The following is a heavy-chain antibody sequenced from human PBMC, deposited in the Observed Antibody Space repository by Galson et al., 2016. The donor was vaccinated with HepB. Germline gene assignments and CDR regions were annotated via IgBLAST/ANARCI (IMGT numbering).Heavy chain of an antibody. J-gene: IGHJ6*03. CDR2: IGSAGDT. CDR1: GFVFSNFD. CDR3: ARGRGPMDV. V-gene: IGHV3-13*01. Sequence: SLRLSCAASGFVFSNFDMHWVRQATGRGLEWVSAIGSAGDTYYPGSVKGRFTISREYAKNSLYLQMNSLRAGDTAVYYCARGRGPMDVWGKGTTVTVSS.